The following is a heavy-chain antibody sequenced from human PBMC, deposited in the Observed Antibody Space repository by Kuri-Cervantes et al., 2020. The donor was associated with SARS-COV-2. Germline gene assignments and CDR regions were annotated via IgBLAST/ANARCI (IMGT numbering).Heavy chain of an antibody. CDR3: ARLGSGGSYYFDY. CDR2: IKCDGSEK. Sequence: GGSLRLSCAASGFTFSSSWMHWVCQAPEKGLEWVADIKCDGSEKYYVDSVKGRLTISRDNAKNSLYLQVNSLRAEDMTVYYCARLGSGGSYYFDYWGQGTLVTVSS. V-gene: IGHV3-52*01. J-gene: IGHJ4*02. CDR1: GFTFSSSW. D-gene: IGHD1-26*01.